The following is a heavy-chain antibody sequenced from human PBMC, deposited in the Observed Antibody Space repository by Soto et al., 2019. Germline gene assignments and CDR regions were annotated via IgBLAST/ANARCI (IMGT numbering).Heavy chain of an antibody. CDR2: ISYDGSNK. V-gene: IGHV3-30-3*01. J-gene: IGHJ4*02. D-gene: IGHD7-27*01. Sequence: QVQLVESGGGVVQPGRSLRLSCAASGFTFSSYAMHWVRQAPGKGLEWVAIISYDGSNKYYADSVKGRFTISRDNSKNTLYLQMNSLRAEDTAVYYCARDYNGDFDYLGQGTLVTVSS. CDR1: GFTFSSYA. CDR3: ARDYNGDFDY.